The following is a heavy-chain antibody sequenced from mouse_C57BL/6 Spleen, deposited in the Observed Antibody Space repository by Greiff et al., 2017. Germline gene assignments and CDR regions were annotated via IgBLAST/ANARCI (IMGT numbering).Heavy chain of an antibody. CDR2: IYPGDGDT. CDR1: GYAFSSYW. J-gene: IGHJ4*01. D-gene: IGHD2-5*01. CDR3: APYYSNLYAMDY. V-gene: IGHV1-80*01. Sequence: QVQLKQSGAELVKPGASVKISCKASGYAFSSYWMNWVKQRPGKGLEWIGQIYPGDGDTNYNGKFKGKATLTADKSSSTAYMQLSSLTSEDSAVYFCAPYYSNLYAMDYWGQGTSVTVSS.